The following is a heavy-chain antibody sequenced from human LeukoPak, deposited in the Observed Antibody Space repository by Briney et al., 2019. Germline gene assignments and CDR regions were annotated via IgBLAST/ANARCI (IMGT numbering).Heavy chain of an antibody. CDR2: IKQDGSET. Sequence: GGSLRLSCAASGFTFNSYWMSWVRQAPGKGLEWVANIKQDGSETSYVDSVKGRFTISRDNAENSLYLQMNSLRAEDTAVYYCARSSSGNYPPYYFGYWGQGTLVTVSS. CDR1: GFTFNSYW. V-gene: IGHV3-7*01. J-gene: IGHJ4*02. D-gene: IGHD3-10*01. CDR3: ARSSSGNYPPYYFGY.